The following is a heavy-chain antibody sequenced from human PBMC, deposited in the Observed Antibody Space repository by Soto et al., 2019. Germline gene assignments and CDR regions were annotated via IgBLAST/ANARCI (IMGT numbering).Heavy chain of an antibody. CDR1: GFTFDDYA. CDR2: ISWNSGSI. Sequence: EVQLVESGGGLVQPGRSLRLSCVASGFTFDDYAMHWVRQAPGKGLDWVSGISWNSGSIGYADSVKGRLTISRDNAKNSLYLQMNSLRAEDTALYYCAKDETRGYSSISVTNWIDPWGQGTLVTVSS. J-gene: IGHJ5*02. V-gene: IGHV3-9*01. CDR3: AKDETRGYSSISVTNWIDP. D-gene: IGHD6-13*01.